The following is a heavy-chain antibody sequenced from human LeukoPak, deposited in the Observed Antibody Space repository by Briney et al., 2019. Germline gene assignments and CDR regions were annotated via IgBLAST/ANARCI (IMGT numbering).Heavy chain of an antibody. CDR1: GLTVTNAW. J-gene: IGHJ4*02. V-gene: IGHV3-15*07. CDR3: TTGIRGD. Sequence: PGGSLRLSCSASGLTVTNAWMNWVRQAPGEGLDWVGRIASKADGGATDYAAPVKGRFTISRDDSKNTLNLQMNSLKTEDTAVYYCTTGIRGDWGQGTLVTVSS. CDR2: IASKADGGAT. D-gene: IGHD3-10*01.